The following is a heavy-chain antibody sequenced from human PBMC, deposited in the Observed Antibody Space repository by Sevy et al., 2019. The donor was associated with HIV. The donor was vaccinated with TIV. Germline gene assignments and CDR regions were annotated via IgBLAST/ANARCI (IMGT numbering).Heavy chain of an antibody. J-gene: IGHJ4*02. V-gene: IGHV3-30*18. CDR3: AKDRNDYGDPYFDY. CDR1: GFTFRSYG. Sequence: GGSLRLSCAAYGFTFRSYGMHWVRQAPGKGLEWVAVISYDGNKKIYADSVKGRFTISRDNSKNTLYLQMNSLRAVDTAVYYCAKDRNDYGDPYFDYWGQGTLVTVSS. CDR2: ISYDGNKK. D-gene: IGHD4-17*01.